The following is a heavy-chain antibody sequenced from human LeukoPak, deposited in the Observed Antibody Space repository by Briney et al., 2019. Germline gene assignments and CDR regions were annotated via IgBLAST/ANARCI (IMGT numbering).Heavy chain of an antibody. CDR2: ISAYNGNT. J-gene: IGHJ3*02. CDR1: GYTFTSYG. V-gene: IGHV1-18*01. D-gene: IGHD6-13*01. Sequence: ASVKVSCKASGYTFTSYGISWVRQAPGQGLEWMGWISAYNGNTNYAQKLQGRVTMTTDTSTSTAYMELSSLRSEDTAVYYCARTIAAADYRAFDIWGQGTMVTVSS. CDR3: ARTIAAADYRAFDI.